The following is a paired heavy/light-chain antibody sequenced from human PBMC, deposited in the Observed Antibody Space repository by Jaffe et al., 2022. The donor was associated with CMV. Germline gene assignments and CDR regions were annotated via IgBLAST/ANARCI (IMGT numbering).Light chain of an antibody. CDR1: SSNIGNNY. V-gene: IGLV1-51*02. J-gene: IGLJ3*02. CDR3: GTWDSSLSVHWV. CDR2: ENN. Sequence: QSVLTQPPSVSAAPGQKVTISCSGSSSNIGNNYVSWYQQLPGTAPKLLIYENNKRPSGIPDRFSGSKSGTSATLGITGLQTGDEADYYCGTWDSSLSVHWVFGGGTKLTVL.
Heavy chain of an antibody. CDR3: TTALGYCSSTSCHEMVYYYYGMDV. J-gene: IGHJ6*02. CDR2: IKSKTDGGTT. D-gene: IGHD2-2*01. CDR1: GFTFSNAW. V-gene: IGHV3-15*01. Sequence: EVQLVESGGGLVKPGGSLRLSCAASGFTFSNAWMSWVRQAPGKGLEWVGRIKSKTDGGTTDYAAPVKGRFTISRDDSKNTLYLQMNSLKTEDTAVYYCTTALGYCSSTSCHEMVYYYYGMDVWGQGTTVTVSS.